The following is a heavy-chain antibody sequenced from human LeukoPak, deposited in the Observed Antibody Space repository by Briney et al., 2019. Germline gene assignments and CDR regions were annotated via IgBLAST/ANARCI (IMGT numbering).Heavy chain of an antibody. J-gene: IGHJ6*02. CDR2: ISYDGSNK. CDR1: GFTFSSYA. V-gene: IGHV3-30-3*01. D-gene: IGHD2-2*01. CDR3: ARDRVEDIVVVPAASRVYYYGMDV. Sequence: PGGSLRLSCAASGFTFSSYAMHWVRQAPGKGLEWVAVISYDGSNKYYADSVKGRFTISRDNSKNTLYLQMNSLRAEDTAVYYCARDRVEDIVVVPAASRVYYYGMDVWGQGTTVTVSS.